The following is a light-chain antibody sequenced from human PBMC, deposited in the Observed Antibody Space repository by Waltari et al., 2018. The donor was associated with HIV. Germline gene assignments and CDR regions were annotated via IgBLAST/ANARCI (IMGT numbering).Light chain of an antibody. V-gene: IGLV2-14*03. CDR3: NSYTSSNTFV. J-gene: IGLJ1*01. CDR2: DIT. Sequence: QSALTQPASVSGSPGQSLTISCTGTYDDVGGYNYVSWYQHHPGKAPKVIIYDITKRPAGISDRCSGSKSGNTASLTISGLQAEDEADYYCNSYTSSNTFVFGTGTKVTVL. CDR1: YDDVGGYNY.